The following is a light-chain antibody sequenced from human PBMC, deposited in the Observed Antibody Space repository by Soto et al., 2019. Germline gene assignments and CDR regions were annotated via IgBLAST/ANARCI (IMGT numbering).Light chain of an antibody. Sequence: QPVLTQSPSASASLGASVKLTCTLSSGHSRYAIAWHQQQPEKGPRYLMKVNSDGSHNKGDGIPDRFSGSSSGAERYLTISSLLSEDEADYYCQTWGTGIRVFGGGTKLTVL. CDR2: VNSDGSH. V-gene: IGLV4-69*01. CDR3: QTWGTGIRV. J-gene: IGLJ3*02. CDR1: SGHSRYA.